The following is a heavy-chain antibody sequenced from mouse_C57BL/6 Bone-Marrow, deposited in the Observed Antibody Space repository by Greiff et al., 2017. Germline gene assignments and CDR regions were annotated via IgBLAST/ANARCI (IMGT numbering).Heavy chain of an antibody. D-gene: IGHD1-1*01. J-gene: IGHJ4*01. CDR3: ASPHYYGSSYVGYYAMDY. V-gene: IGHV2-2*01. Sequence: VKLQQSGPGLVQPSQSLSITCTVSGFSLTSYGVHWVRQSPGKGLEWLGVIWSGGSTDYNAAFISRLSISKDNSKSQVFFKMKSLQADDTAIYYCASPHYYGSSYVGYYAMDYWGQGTSVTVSS. CDR2: IWSGGST. CDR1: GFSLTSYG.